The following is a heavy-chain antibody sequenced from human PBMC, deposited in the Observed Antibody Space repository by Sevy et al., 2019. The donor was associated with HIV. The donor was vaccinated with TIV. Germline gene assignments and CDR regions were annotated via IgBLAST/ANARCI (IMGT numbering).Heavy chain of an antibody. D-gene: IGHD6-19*01. CDR1: GGSISSSSYY. V-gene: IGHV4-39*01. CDR3: ARRPFSGPWSSGWYFRGAFDI. Sequence: SETLSLTCTVSGGSISSSSYYWGWIRQPPGKGLEWIGSIYYSGSTYYNPSLKSRVTISVDTSKNQFSLKLSSVTAADTAVYYCARRPFSGPWSSGWYFRGAFDIWGQGTMVTVSS. CDR2: IYYSGST. J-gene: IGHJ3*02.